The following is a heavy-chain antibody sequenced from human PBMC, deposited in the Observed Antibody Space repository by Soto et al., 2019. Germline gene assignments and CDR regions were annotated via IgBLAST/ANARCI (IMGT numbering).Heavy chain of an antibody. Sequence: QVQLQESGPGLLKPSQTLSLTCTVSGGSITSGDYYWSWVRQPPGKALEWVGYIYYSGSTIYNPSFDSRVTLSIYTSVNQFSLKLSSVTAADTAVYSCASSLSDYGLGWFDTCGQGTLVTVSS. CDR3: ASSLSDYGLGWFDT. CDR1: GGSITSGDYY. CDR2: IYYSGST. D-gene: IGHD4-17*01. J-gene: IGHJ5*02. V-gene: IGHV4-30-4*01.